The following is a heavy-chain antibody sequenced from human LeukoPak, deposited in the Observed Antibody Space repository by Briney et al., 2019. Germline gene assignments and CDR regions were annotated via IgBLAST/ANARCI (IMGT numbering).Heavy chain of an antibody. Sequence: PGGSLRLSCAASGLRFSGQYMIWIRQAPGKGLEWVAFISGSGTDTFYADSVKGRFFISKDNTRDSLSLQMTSLSAEDTAMCYCATLHFYAMGVWGQGTTVTVSS. CDR2: ISGSGTDT. CDR3: ATLHFYAMGV. V-gene: IGHV3-11*01. CDR1: GLRFSGQY. J-gene: IGHJ6*01.